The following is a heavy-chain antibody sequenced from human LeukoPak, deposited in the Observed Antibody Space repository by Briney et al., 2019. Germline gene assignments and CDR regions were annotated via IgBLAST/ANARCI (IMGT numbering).Heavy chain of an antibody. CDR3: ARGVYSSGLFVPLDN. CDR2: IYYSGST. D-gene: IGHD6-19*01. V-gene: IGHV4-39*07. Sequence: SETLSLTCKVSGGSLSSSTHYWVWIRQPPGKGLEWIGSIYYSGSTYYNPSLKSRVTISVDTSKNQFSLKLSSVTAADTAVYYCARGVYSSGLFVPLDNWGQGTLVTVSS. CDR1: GGSLSSSTHY. J-gene: IGHJ4*02.